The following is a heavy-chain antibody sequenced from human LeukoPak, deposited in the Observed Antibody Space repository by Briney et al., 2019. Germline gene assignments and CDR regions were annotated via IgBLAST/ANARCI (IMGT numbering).Heavy chain of an antibody. CDR3: AGLYDGSGYSSRVY. V-gene: IGHV4-39*01. J-gene: IGHJ4*02. CDR1: GGSISSSSYY. Sequence: SETLSLTCTVSGGSISSSSYYWGWIRQPPGKGLEWIGSIYYSGSTYYNPSLKSRVTISVDTSKNQFPLKLSSVTAADTAVYYCAGLYDGSGYSSRVYWGQGTLVNVA. CDR2: IYYSGST. D-gene: IGHD3-22*01.